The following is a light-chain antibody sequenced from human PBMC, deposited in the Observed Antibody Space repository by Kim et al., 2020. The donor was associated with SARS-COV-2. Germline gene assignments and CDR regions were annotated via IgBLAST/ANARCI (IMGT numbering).Light chain of an antibody. Sequence: YELTQPPSVSVAPGKTATITCDGDNIGSKSVHWYQRKSGQAPVLVIYFDTNRPSGIPERFSGSNSGNKATLTIIRVEAGDEADYYCQVWDNSSDHPVFGGGTQLTVL. CDR2: FDT. CDR1: NIGSKS. V-gene: IGLV3-21*04. CDR3: QVWDNSSDHPV. J-gene: IGLJ3*02.